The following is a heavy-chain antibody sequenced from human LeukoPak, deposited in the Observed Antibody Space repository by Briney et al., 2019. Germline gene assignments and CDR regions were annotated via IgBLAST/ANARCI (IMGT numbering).Heavy chain of an antibody. Sequence: GGSLRLSCAASGSTFSSYGMHWVRQAPGKGLEWVAVIWYDGSNKYYADSVKGRFTISRDNSKNTLYLQMNSLRAEDTAVYYCAKDRMVRGVFFWFDPWGQGTLVTVSS. D-gene: IGHD3-10*01. V-gene: IGHV3-33*06. CDR3: AKDRMVRGVFFWFDP. J-gene: IGHJ5*02. CDR2: IWYDGSNK. CDR1: GSTFSSYG.